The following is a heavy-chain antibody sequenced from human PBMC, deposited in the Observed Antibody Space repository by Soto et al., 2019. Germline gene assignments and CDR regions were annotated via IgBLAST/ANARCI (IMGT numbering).Heavy chain of an antibody. V-gene: IGHV5-51*01. Sequence: GESLKISWRGSGYSFSTNWIAWVRQMPGKGLELIGSIYPGVSETRYSPPFQGHVTISAAKSISTAYLQWSSLQASDTAMYYCARGYCRGGSCYYFYGMDVWGQGTTVTVSS. D-gene: IGHD2-15*01. CDR2: IYPGVSET. CDR3: ARGYCRGGSCYYFYGMDV. CDR1: GYSFSTNW. J-gene: IGHJ6*02.